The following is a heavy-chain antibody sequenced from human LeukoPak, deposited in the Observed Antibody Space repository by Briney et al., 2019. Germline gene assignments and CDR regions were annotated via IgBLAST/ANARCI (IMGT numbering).Heavy chain of an antibody. Sequence: GGSLRLSCAASGFTFSSYGMHWVRQAPGKGLEWVAMIWYDGSNTYYADSVKGRFTISRDNSKNTLVLQMDSLRAEDTAVYYCARDRSTTHFDYWGQGTLVTVSS. CDR3: ARDRSTTHFDY. CDR2: IWYDGSNT. J-gene: IGHJ4*02. D-gene: IGHD5/OR15-5a*01. V-gene: IGHV3-33*01. CDR1: GFTFSSYG.